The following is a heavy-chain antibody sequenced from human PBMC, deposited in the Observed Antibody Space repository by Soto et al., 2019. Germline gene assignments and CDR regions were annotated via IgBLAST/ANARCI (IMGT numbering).Heavy chain of an antibody. CDR1: GGSISSYY. J-gene: IGHJ5*02. D-gene: IGHD6-13*01. Sequence: SETLSLTCTVSGGSISSYYWSWIRQPPGKGLEWIGYIYYSGSTNYNPSLKSRVTISVDTSKNQFSLKLSSVTAADTAVYYCARVWQQLGQNWFDPWGQGTLVTVSS. CDR2: IYYSGST. V-gene: IGHV4-59*01. CDR3: ARVWQQLGQNWFDP.